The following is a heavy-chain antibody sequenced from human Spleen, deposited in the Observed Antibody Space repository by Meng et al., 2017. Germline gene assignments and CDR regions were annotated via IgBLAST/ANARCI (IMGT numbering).Heavy chain of an antibody. CDR3: AKEEVPNDY. J-gene: IGHJ4*02. V-gene: IGHV3-38-3*01. CDR1: GFTVTSNE. D-gene: IGHD1-1*01. Sequence: GESLKISCAASGFTVTSNEMSWVRQAPGKGLEWVSSICGDSTYYADSGKDRVTVSRDNSKNTLYLQMNSLRAEDTAVYFCAKEEVPNDYWGQGTLVTVSS. CDR2: ICGDST.